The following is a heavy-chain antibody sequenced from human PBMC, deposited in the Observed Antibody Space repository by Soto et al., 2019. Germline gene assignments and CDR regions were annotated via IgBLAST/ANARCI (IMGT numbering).Heavy chain of an antibody. CDR2: ISAHNGNT. J-gene: IGHJ4*02. D-gene: IGHD1-1*01. CDR3: ARGRYGDY. V-gene: IGHV1-18*01. CDR1: GYTFTSYG. Sequence: QVHLVQSGAEVKKPGASVKVSCKASGYTFTSYGITWVRQAPGQGLEWMGWISAHNGNTDYAQKLQGRVIVTRDTSTRTAYMELRSLRSDDTAGYYCARGRYGDYWGQGALVTVSS.